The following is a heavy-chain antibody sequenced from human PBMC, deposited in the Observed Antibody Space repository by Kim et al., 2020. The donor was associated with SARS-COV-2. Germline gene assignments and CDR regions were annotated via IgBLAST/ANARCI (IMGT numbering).Heavy chain of an antibody. CDR2: TT. Sequence: TTWYADHVRGRFTISRDNAKNALYLQMNSLRDEDRAVYYCGRDFRWCFDSWGQGTLATVSS. J-gene: IGHJ4*02. CDR3: GRDFRWCFDS. V-gene: IGHV3-48*02. D-gene: IGHD2-21*01.